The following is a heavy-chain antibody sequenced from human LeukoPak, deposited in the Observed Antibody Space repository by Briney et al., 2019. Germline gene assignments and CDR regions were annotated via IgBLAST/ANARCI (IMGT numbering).Heavy chain of an antibody. CDR1: GCTFTGYY. Sequence: ASVKVSCKASGCTFTGYYMHWVRQAPGQGLEWMGWINPNSGGTNYAQKFQGRVTMTRDTSISTAYMELSRLRSDDTAVYYCARGGMVRGVITGYYYYYMDVWGKGTTVTVSS. CDR2: INPNSGGT. D-gene: IGHD3-10*01. V-gene: IGHV1-2*02. J-gene: IGHJ6*03. CDR3: ARGGMVRGVITGYYYYYMDV.